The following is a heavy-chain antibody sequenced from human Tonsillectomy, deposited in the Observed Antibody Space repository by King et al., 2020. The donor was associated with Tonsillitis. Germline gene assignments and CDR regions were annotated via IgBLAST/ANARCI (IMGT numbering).Heavy chain of an antibody. CDR1: GDSISSGDYY. J-gene: IGHJ3*02. CDR3: VRDIGGDSRIDAFDI. Sequence: QLQESGPGLVKPSQTLSLTCTVSGDSISSGDYYWTWIRQPPGKGLEWIGYIYYSGTTSYNPSLKSRVSISVDTSKNQFSLKLSSVTAADTAVYYCVRDIGGDSRIDAFDIWGQGTMVTVSS. CDR2: IYYSGTT. D-gene: IGHD1-26*01. V-gene: IGHV4-30-4*01.